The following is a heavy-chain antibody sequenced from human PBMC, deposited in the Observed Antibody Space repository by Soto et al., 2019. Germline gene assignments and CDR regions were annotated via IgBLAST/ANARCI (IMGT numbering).Heavy chain of an antibody. CDR3: AREAPVLRFLEWFRPQELDY. J-gene: IGHJ4*02. CDR2: INHSGST. D-gene: IGHD3-3*01. CDR1: GGSFSGYY. Sequence: SETLSLTCAVYGGSFSGYYWSWIRQPPGKGLEWIGEINHSGSTNYNPSLKSRVTISVDTSKNQFSLKLSSVTAADTAVYYCAREAPVLRFLEWFRPQELDYWGQGTLVTVSS. V-gene: IGHV4-34*01.